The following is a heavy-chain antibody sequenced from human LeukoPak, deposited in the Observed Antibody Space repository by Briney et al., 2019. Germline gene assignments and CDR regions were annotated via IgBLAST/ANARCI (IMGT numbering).Heavy chain of an antibody. J-gene: IGHJ4*02. CDR1: GFTFSSNA. D-gene: IGHD6-6*01. Sequence: PGGSLRLSCAASGFTFSSNAMHWVRQAPGKGLEWVASISSDGSSKYYADSVKGRFTISRDNSKNTLYLQMNSLRAEDTAVYYCARVSLEYSSSFNFDYWGQGTLVTVSS. CDR2: ISSDGSSK. V-gene: IGHV3-30*03. CDR3: ARVSLEYSSSFNFDY.